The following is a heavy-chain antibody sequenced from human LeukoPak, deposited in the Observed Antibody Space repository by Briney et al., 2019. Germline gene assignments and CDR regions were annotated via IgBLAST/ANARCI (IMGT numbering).Heavy chain of an antibody. CDR1: GYSISSGYY. Sequence: SETLSLTCAVSGYSISSGYYWGWIRQPPGKGLEWIGSIYHSESTYYNPSLKSRVTISVDTSKSQFSLKLSSVTAADTAVYYCARHGITGTTSDWGQGTLVTVSS. V-gene: IGHV4-38-2*01. D-gene: IGHD1-7*01. J-gene: IGHJ4*02. CDR3: ARHGITGTTSD. CDR2: IYHSEST.